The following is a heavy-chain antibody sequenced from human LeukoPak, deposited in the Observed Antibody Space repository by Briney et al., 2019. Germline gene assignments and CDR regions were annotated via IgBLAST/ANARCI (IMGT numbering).Heavy chain of an antibody. V-gene: IGHV3-7*01. CDR3: AEGTTG. J-gene: IGHJ1*01. CDR2: INQDGSGE. CDR1: GFTFSRHW. D-gene: IGHD1-1*01. Sequence: GGSLRLSCATSGFTFSRHWMSWVRQAPGKGLEWVANINQDGSGEYYVDSVKGRFTISRDNAKNSLYPQMNSLRSEDTAIYYCAEGTTGWGQGTLVTVSS.